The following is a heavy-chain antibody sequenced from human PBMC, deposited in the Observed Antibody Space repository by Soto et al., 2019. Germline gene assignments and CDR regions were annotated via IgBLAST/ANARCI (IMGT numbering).Heavy chain of an antibody. CDR2: INPSGGTT. J-gene: IGHJ4*02. CDR1: GYIFTSYY. CDR3: ARGPATAPDAY. Sequence: QVQLAQSGTEVKKPGASVKVSCKTSGYIFTSYYIHWVRQAPGQGLEWMGIINPSGGTTTYAQKSQGRVTMTRDTSTSTVYMELSSLRSEDTAVYSCARGPATAPDAYWGLGTLVTVSS. D-gene: IGHD2-2*01. V-gene: IGHV1-46*01.